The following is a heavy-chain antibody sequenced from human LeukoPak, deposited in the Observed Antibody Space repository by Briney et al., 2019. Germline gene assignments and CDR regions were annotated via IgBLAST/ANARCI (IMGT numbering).Heavy chain of an antibody. V-gene: IGHV1-2*02. Sequence: GASVKVSCKASGYTFIDYYIHWVRQAPGQGLEWMGWINPNSSSTNYAQQFQGRITMTRDTSSSTAYMELGRLKSDDSVVYYCARIGTRLQQLVRESVFDIWAQETMVSVS. D-gene: IGHD6-13*01. J-gene: IGHJ3*02. CDR3: ARIGTRLQQLVRESVFDI. CDR1: GYTFIDYY. CDR2: INPNSSST.